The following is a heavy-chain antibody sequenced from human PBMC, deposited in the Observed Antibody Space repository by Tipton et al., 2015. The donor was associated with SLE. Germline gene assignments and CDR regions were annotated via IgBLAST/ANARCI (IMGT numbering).Heavy chain of an antibody. J-gene: IGHJ4*02. Sequence: TLSLTCTVSGGSISSSSYYWGWIRQPPGRGLEYIGSMYYSGSTYYNPSLKSRVTISVDTSKNQFSLKLSSVTAADTAVYYCARHRGDEDRWYVPYYYDSWGQGTLVSVSS. CDR3: ARHRGDEDRWYVPYYYDS. CDR2: MYYSGST. V-gene: IGHV4-39*01. D-gene: IGHD2-21*01. CDR1: GGSISSSSYY.